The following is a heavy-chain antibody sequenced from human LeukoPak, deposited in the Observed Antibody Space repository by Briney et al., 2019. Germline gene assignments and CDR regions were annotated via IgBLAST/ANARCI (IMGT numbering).Heavy chain of an antibody. V-gene: IGHV3-30*02. J-gene: IGHJ4*02. D-gene: IGHD1-26*01. CDR3: AKDGIVGAGGDFDY. CDR2: IRYDGSNK. CDR1: GFTFSSYG. Sequence: GGSLRLSCAASGFTFSSYGMHWVRQAPGKGLEWVAFIRYDGSNKYYADSVKGRFTISRDNSKNTLYLQMNSLRAEDTAVYYCAKDGIVGAGGDFDYWGQGTLVTVSS.